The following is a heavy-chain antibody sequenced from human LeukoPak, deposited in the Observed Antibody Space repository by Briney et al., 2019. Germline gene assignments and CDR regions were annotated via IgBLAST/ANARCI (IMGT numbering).Heavy chain of an antibody. D-gene: IGHD4-11*01. CDR3: ARDHSNYGYFDL. V-gene: IGHV4-30-2*01. CDR1: GGSISSGGYY. CDR2: IYHSGST. Sequence: SQTLSLTCTVSGGSISSGGYYWSWIRQPPGKGLEWIGYIYHSGSTYYNPSLKSRVTISVDRSKNQFSLKLSSVTAADTAVYYCARDHSNYGYFDLWGRGTLVTVSS. J-gene: IGHJ2*01.